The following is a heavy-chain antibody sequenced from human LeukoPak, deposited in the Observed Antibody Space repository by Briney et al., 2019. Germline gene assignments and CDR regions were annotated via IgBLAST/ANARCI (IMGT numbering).Heavy chain of an antibody. CDR2: INPNSGGT. CDR1: GYTFTGYY. V-gene: IGHV1-2*02. D-gene: IGHD2-21*01. CDR3: ARDLLSGDRDY. Sequence: VASVKVSCKASGYTFTGYYMHWVRQAPGQGLEWTGWINPNSGGTNYAQKFQGRVTMTRDTSIGTAYMELSRLRSDDTAVYYCARDLLSGDRDYWGQGTLVTVSS. J-gene: IGHJ4*02.